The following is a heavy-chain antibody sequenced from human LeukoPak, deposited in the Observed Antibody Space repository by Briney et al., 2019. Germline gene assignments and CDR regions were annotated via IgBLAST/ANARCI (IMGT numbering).Heavy chain of an antibody. CDR2: ILYCGSNK. CDR3: AIGRGYCSGGSCYYFDY. Sequence: GGAPRLPCSAPGITFSSFGIDWVRPGPSKGVGVGASILYCGSNKYYADSVKGRFTISSDNTKHTLYLQMNSLRAEDTAVYYCAIGRGYCSGGSCYYFDYWGQGTLVTVSS. CDR1: GITFSSFG. V-gene: IGHV3-30*03. D-gene: IGHD2-15*01. J-gene: IGHJ4*02.